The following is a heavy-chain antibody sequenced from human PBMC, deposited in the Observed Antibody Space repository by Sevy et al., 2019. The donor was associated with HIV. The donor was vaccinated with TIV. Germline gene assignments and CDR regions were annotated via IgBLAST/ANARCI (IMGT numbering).Heavy chain of an antibody. CDR2: IYYSGST. J-gene: IGHJ5*02. Sequence: LTCTVSGGSISSGGYYWSWIRQHPGKGLEWIGYIYYSGSTYYNPSLKSRVTISVDTSKNQFSLKLSSVTAADTAVYYCARTYDFWSGNSGNWFDPWGQGTLVTVSS. D-gene: IGHD3-3*01. CDR3: ARTYDFWSGNSGNWFDP. CDR1: GGSISSGGYY. V-gene: IGHV4-31*03.